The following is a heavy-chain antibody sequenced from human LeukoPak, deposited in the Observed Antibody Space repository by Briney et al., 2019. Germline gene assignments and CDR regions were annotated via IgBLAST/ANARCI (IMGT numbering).Heavy chain of an antibody. CDR3: AREREAPTYYYDSSGSFDY. Sequence: GGSLRLSCAASGFTFTSYAMSWVRQAPGKGLEWVSVIYGGGSTYYADSVKGRFTISRDNSKNTLYLQMNSLRAEDTAVYYCAREREAPTYYYDSSGSFDYWGQGTLVTVSS. CDR1: GFTFTSYA. J-gene: IGHJ4*02. V-gene: IGHV3-66*01. CDR2: IYGGGST. D-gene: IGHD3-22*01.